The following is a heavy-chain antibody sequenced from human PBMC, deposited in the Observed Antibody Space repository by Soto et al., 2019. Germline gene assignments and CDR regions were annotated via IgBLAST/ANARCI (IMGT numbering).Heavy chain of an antibody. CDR3: ARKRAVATSQNWFDP. V-gene: IGHV1-18*01. CDR2: ISASNGDT. D-gene: IGHD5-12*01. J-gene: IGHJ5*02. CDR1: GYTFTSYF. Sequence: QVQLVQSGAEVKKPGASVKVSCKASGYTFTSYFITWGRQAPGQGLEWMGWISASNGDTNHAQKRQGRATRTTDTYTSTAYMERLNLRSDDTSVYACARKRAVATSQNWFDPWGQGTLVTVSS.